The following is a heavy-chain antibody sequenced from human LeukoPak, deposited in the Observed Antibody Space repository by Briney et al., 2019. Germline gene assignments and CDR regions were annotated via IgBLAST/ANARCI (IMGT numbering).Heavy chain of an antibody. V-gene: IGHV3-9*01. CDR3: AREGSLSARKWEPPDY. J-gene: IGHJ4*02. CDR2: ISWNSDNI. Sequence: PGGSLRLSCAASGFTFDDYAMHWVRQAPGKGLEWVSGISWNSDNIGYADSVKGRFTISRDNAKNSLYLQMNTLRPEDTAVYYCAREGSLSARKWEPPDYWGQGTLVTVSS. D-gene: IGHD1-26*01. CDR1: GFTFDDYA.